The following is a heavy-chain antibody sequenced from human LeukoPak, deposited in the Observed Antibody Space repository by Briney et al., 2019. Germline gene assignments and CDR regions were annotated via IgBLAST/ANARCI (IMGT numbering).Heavy chain of an antibody. D-gene: IGHD2-15*01. V-gene: IGHV4-4*07. J-gene: IGHJ4*02. CDR1: GVSISSYY. Sequence: SETLSLTCTVSGVSISSYYWSWIRQHAGTGLEWIGRIYTSGSHYYNPSLNSRVTISVDKSKNHLSLNLPSVNVSDPAVHYRARDGRYCSGGSCSYYFDYWGQGALVTVSS. CDR3: ARDGRYCSGGSCSYYFDY. CDR2: IYTSGSH.